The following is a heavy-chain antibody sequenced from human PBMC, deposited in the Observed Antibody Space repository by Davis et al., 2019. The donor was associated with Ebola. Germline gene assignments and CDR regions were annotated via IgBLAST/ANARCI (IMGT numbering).Heavy chain of an antibody. Sequence: GESLKISCAASGFTFSSYAMSWVRQAPGKGLEWVSAISGSGGSTYYADSVKGRFTISRDNSKNTLYLQMNSLRAEDTGIYYCAKDKNYDFWSGYPHDAFDIWGQGTMVTGSS. CDR3: AKDKNYDFWSGYPHDAFDI. V-gene: IGHV3-23*01. J-gene: IGHJ3*02. D-gene: IGHD3-3*01. CDR2: ISGSGGST. CDR1: GFTFSSYA.